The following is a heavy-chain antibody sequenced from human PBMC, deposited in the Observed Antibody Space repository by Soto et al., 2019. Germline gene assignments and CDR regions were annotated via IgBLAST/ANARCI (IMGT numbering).Heavy chain of an antibody. J-gene: IGHJ4*02. CDR3: AKDPNDGSGSYFIH. CDR1: GFTFSSYG. CDR2: ISYDGSNK. D-gene: IGHD3-10*01. Sequence: PGGSLRLSCAASGFTFSSYGMHWVRQAPGKGLEWVAVISYDGSNKYYADSVKGRFTISRDNSKNTLYLQMNSLRAEDTAVYYCAKDPNDGSGSYFIHWGQGTLVTVPQ. V-gene: IGHV3-30*18.